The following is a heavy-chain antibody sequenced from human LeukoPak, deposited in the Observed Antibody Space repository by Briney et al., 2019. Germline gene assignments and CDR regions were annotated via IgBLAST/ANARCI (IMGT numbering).Heavy chain of an antibody. Sequence: PGGSLRLSCAASGFTFSSYAMSWVRQAPGKGLEWVSAISGSGGSTYYADSVKGRFTISRDNSKNSLYLQMNSLRAEDTALYYCARRGNSGSYSDYWGQGTLVTVSS. J-gene: IGHJ4*02. D-gene: IGHD1-26*01. CDR1: GFTFSSYA. V-gene: IGHV3-23*01. CDR3: ARRGNSGSYSDY. CDR2: ISGSGGST.